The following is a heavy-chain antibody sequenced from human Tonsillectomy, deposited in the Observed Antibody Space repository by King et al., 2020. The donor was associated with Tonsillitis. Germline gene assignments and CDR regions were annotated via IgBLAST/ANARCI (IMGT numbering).Heavy chain of an antibody. CDR3: ARRVDLGDCGMDV. CDR1: GYRFTSYL. J-gene: IGHJ6*02. Sequence: QLVQCGAEVKKPGESLRISCKGSGYRFTSYLISWVRQMPGKGLEWIGRIDPSDSYTNYSPSFQGHVTISADKSISTAYLPWSSLRASDTGMYYCARRVDLGDCGMDVWGQGTTVTVSS. D-gene: IGHD7-27*01. V-gene: IGHV5-10-1*03. CDR2: IDPSDSYT.